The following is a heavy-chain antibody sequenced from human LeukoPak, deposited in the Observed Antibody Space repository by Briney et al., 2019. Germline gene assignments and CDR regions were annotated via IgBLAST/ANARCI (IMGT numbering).Heavy chain of an antibody. CDR2: INPNSGGT. CDR3: AREFVYDSSGPFDY. CDR1: GGTFSSYA. V-gene: IGHV1-2*04. D-gene: IGHD3-22*01. J-gene: IGHJ4*02. Sequence: ASVKVSCKASGGTFSSYAISWVRQAPGQGLEWMGWINPNSGGTNYAQKFQGWVTMTRDTSISTAYMELSRLRSDDTAVYYCAREFVYDSSGPFDYWGQGTLVTVSS.